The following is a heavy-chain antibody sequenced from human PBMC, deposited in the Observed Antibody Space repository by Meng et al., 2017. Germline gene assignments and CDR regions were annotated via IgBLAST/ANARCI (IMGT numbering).Heavy chain of an antibody. V-gene: IGHV1-2*06. Sequence: QVQPGESGAEVKKPGASWKVSCKPSGYNFPDYYIHWVRRAPGQGLEWMGRINPKSGDTHYAQKFQARVTMTGDTSISTAYMELSGLRSDDTAMYYCARDEDISAAGKLFGDYWGQGTLVTVSS. D-gene: IGHD6-25*01. CDR2: INPKSGDT. J-gene: IGHJ4*02. CDR3: ARDEDISAAGKLFGDY. CDR1: GYNFPDYY.